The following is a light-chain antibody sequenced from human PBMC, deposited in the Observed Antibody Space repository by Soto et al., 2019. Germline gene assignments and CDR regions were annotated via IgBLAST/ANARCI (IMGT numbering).Light chain of an antibody. CDR1: QTISSY. V-gene: IGKV1-39*01. CDR3: QQTFRTPHT. J-gene: IGKJ2*01. CDR2: SAS. Sequence: DIQMTQSPASLSASVGDRVTITCRASQTISSYLNWYQQKAGAAPKLLIYSASTLQSGVPSRFSGSGFGTDYTLTISSLQPADFAVYYCQQTFRTPHTFDQGTKLDIK.